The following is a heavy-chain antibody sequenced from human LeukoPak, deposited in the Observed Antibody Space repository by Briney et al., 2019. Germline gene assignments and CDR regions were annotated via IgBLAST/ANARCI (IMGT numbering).Heavy chain of an antibody. Sequence: SETLSLTCTVSGGSISSYYWSWIRQPPGKGLEWIGYVYYSGSTNYNPSLKSRVTISVDTSKNQFSLKLSSVTAADTAIYYCARDGRAGSLFAYWGQGTLVTVSS. D-gene: IGHD6-19*01. CDR3: ARDGRAGSLFAY. V-gene: IGHV4-59*01. CDR2: VYYSGST. CDR1: GGSISSYY. J-gene: IGHJ4*02.